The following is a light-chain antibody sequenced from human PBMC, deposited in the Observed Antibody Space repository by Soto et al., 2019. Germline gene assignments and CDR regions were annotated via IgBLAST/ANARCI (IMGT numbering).Light chain of an antibody. CDR1: NSNIGNYY. V-gene: IGLV1-51*01. CDR3: GSGDSRLNAVL. Sequence: QSVLTQPPSVSAAPGQMVTISCAGGNSNIGNYYVSWYQQLPGTAPKLLIYDTDNRPSGIPDRFSGSKSGTSATLGITGLQTGEEADYYCGSGDSRLNAVLFGGGTQLTVL. J-gene: IGLJ2*01. CDR2: DTD.